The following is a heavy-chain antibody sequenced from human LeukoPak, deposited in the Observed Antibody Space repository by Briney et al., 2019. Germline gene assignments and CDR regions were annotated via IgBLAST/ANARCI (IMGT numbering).Heavy chain of an antibody. Sequence: GGTLRLSCAASGFTFSSYVMDWVRQAPGKGLEWVSAISGSGGSTYYADSVKGRFTISRDNSKNTLYLQMNSLRAEDTAVYYCAKRLVGTTVLSPLSYWGQGTLVTVSS. J-gene: IGHJ4*02. CDR3: AKRLVGTTVLSPLSY. CDR2: ISGSGGST. D-gene: IGHD1-26*01. V-gene: IGHV3-23*01. CDR1: GFTFSSYV.